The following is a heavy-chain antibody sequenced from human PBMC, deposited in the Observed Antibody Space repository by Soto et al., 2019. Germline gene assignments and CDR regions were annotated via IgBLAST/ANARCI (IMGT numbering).Heavy chain of an antibody. J-gene: IGHJ2*01. CDR2: IDYSGST. V-gene: IGHV4-31*03. CDR3: ARAYCGGDCYLHYWYFDL. Sequence: QVQLQESGPGLVKPSQTLSLTCTVSGGSISSGGYYWSWIRQHPGKGLEGIGYIDYSGSTYYNPSLKSRVTISVDTSKNQFSLKLSSVTAADTAVYYCARAYCGGDCYLHYWYFDLWGRGTLVTVSS. D-gene: IGHD2-21*02. CDR1: GGSISSGGYY.